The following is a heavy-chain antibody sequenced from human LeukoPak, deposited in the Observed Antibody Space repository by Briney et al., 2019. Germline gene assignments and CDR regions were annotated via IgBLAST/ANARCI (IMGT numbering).Heavy chain of an antibody. Sequence: KPSETLSLTCAVYGGSFSGYYWSWLRQPPGKGLGWVGEINHSGSTNYNPSLKSRVTISVDTSKNQFSLKLSSVTAADTAVYYCARGAGYYDFWSGYRHAFDIWGQGTMVTVSS. D-gene: IGHD3-3*01. CDR3: ARGAGYYDFWSGYRHAFDI. CDR1: GGSFSGYY. CDR2: INHSGST. V-gene: IGHV4-34*01. J-gene: IGHJ3*02.